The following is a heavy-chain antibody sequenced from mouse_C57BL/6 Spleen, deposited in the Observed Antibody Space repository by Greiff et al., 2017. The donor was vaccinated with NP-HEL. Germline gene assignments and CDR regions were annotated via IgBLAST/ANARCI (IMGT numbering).Heavy chain of an antibody. V-gene: IGHV1-69*01. D-gene: IGHD2-2*01. CDR2: IDPSDIYT. J-gene: IGHJ4*01. CDR1: GYTFTSYW. CDR3: ARRRVTTTGYYYAMDY. Sequence: VQLQQSGAELVMPGASVKLSCKASGYTFTSYWMHWVKQRPGQGLEWIGEIDPSDIYTNSNQKFKGKSTLTVDKSSSTPYMQLSSLTSEDSAVYYSARRRVTTTGYYYAMDYWGQGASVTVSS.